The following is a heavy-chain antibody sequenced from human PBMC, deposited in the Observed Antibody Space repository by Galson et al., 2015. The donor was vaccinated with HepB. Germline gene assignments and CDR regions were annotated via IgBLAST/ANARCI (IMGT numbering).Heavy chain of an antibody. CDR3: ARSIVVVPAEIDY. V-gene: IGHV3-30-3*01. CDR2: ISYDGSNK. J-gene: IGHJ4*02. Sequence: LRLSCAASGFTFSSYAMHWVRQAPGKGLEWVAVISYDGSNKYYADSVKGRFTISRDNSKNTLYLQMNSLRAEDTAVYYCARSIVVVPAEIDYWGQGTLVTVSS. CDR1: GFTFSSYA. D-gene: IGHD2-2*01.